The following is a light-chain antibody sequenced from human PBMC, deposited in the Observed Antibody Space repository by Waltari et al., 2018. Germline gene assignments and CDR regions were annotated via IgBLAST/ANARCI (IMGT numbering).Light chain of an antibody. CDR2: CAS. V-gene: IGKV1-39*01. Sequence: DVDMTQSPSSLSASIGDRIPITCRASQSIIHYLNWYQQKQGTAPRLLITCASSLRGGVPSRFSGSGSGTDFSLTISSLQPEDFATYYCQQTFSSPYTFGQGTKLDI. CDR3: QQTFSSPYT. CDR1: QSIIHY. J-gene: IGKJ2*01.